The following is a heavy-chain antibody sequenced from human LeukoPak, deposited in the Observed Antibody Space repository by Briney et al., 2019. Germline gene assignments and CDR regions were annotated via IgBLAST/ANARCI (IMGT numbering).Heavy chain of an antibody. V-gene: IGHV1-69*13. J-gene: IGHJ4*02. CDR3: ARGPYSSSWYFDY. D-gene: IGHD6-13*01. CDR1: GGTFSSYA. Sequence: GASVKVSCKASGGTFSSYAISWVRQAPGQGLEWMRGIIPIFGTANYAQKFQGRVTITADESTSTAYMELSSLRSEDTAVYYCARGPYSSSWYFDYWGQGTLVTVSS. CDR2: IIPIFGTA.